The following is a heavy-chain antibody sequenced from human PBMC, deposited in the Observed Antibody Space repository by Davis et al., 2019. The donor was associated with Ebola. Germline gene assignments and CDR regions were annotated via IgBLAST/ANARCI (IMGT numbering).Heavy chain of an antibody. J-gene: IGHJ3*02. CDR2: IIPIFGTA. Sequence: SVKVSCKASGGTFSSYAISWVRQAPGQGLEWMGGIIPIFGTANYAQKFQGRVTITADESTSTAYMELRSLRSDDTAAYYCARPLYGNSWFGYVFDIWGQGTMVTVSS. V-gene: IGHV1-69*13. CDR1: GGTFSSYA. CDR3: ARPLYGNSWFGYVFDI. D-gene: IGHD6-13*01.